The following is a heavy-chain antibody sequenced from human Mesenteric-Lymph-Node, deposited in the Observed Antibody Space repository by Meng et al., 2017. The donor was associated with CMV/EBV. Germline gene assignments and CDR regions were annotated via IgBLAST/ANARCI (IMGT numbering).Heavy chain of an antibody. D-gene: IGHD2-2*01. V-gene: IGHV3-48*03. CDR2: ISSSGNTI. CDR3: ARDHSRYCSSTSCYSGYYYYVMDV. J-gene: IGHJ6*02. CDR1: GFTFSRYE. Sequence: GGSLRLSCAASGFTFSRYEMNWVRQAPGRGLEWVSYISSSGNTIYYAESVKGRFTISRDDAKKSLYLQMKSLRVEDTAVYYCARDHSRYCSSTSCYSGYYYYVMDVWGQGTTVTVSS.